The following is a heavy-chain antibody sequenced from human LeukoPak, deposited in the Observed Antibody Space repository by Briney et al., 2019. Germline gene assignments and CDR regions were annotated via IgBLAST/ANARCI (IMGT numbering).Heavy chain of an antibody. CDR2: IHYTGST. CDR3: ARGGYYGSGNDFRFDP. CDR1: GGSISSYY. Sequence: SETLSLTCTVSGGSISSYYWSWIRQSPGKGLECIGYIHYTGSTNYNPSLKSRVTISVETSKNQYSLKLKSVTAADTAVYYCARGGYYGSGNDFRFDPWGQGTLVTVSS. V-gene: IGHV4-59*01. D-gene: IGHD3-10*01. J-gene: IGHJ5*02.